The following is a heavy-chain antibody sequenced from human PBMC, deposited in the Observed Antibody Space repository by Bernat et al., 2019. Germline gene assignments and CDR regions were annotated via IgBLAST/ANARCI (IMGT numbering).Heavy chain of an antibody. D-gene: IGHD1-26*01. CDR1: GITFTSSA. J-gene: IGHJ4*02. Sequence: QVQRVQSGPEVKKPGTSVKVSCKASGITFTSSAMLWVRQARGQRPEWSGWIVVGTGSTNYAQTFQERVILTRDMSTSTAYMELSSLRSEDTAVYYCTTGRSASDPYRNYWGQGTLFTI. CDR3: TTGRSASDPYRNY. V-gene: IGHV1-58*02. CDR2: IVVGTGST.